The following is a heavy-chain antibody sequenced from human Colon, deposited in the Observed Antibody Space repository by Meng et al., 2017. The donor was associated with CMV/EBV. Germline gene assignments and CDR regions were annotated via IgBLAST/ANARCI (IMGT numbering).Heavy chain of an antibody. D-gene: IGHD1-14*01. CDR3: ARGLGTPT. J-gene: IGHJ5*02. V-gene: IGHV3-21*01. CDR2: ITSSSSFI. Sequence: ESLKISCAASGFTFDTYSMNWVRQAPGTGLQWVASITSSSSFIYYADSVKGRFTISRDNAKSSLYLQMNDLQVDDTAVYYCARGLGTPTWGQGTLVTVSS. CDR1: GFTFDTYS.